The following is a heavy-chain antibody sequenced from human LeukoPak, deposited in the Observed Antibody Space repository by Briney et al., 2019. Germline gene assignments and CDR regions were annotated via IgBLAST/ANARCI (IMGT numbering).Heavy chain of an antibody. D-gene: IGHD3-9*01. V-gene: IGHV1-46*01. CDR1: GYTFTNYY. Sequence: ASVKVSCKASGYTFTNYYMHWVRQAPGQGLEWMGIINPSGGGTTYAQKFQGRVSMTRDTSTSTFYMDLSSLRSEDTAVYYCARDPYSTGFPVGFWFDPWGQGTLVTVSS. J-gene: IGHJ5*02. CDR3: ARDPYSTGFPVGFWFDP. CDR2: INPSGGGT.